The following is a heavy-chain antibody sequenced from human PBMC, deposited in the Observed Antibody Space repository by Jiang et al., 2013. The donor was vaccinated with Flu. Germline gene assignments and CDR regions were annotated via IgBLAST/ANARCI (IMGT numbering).Heavy chain of an antibody. CDR2: IHPGNYET. CDR1: EHNFANYW. Sequence: GAEVKKPGESLKISCKSSEHNFANYWIGWVRQVPGHGLEWLGIIHPGNYETRYSPPFQGQITMSADTSISTAYLQWHSLTASDTAMYYCARFRDNAGYSNMFDSWGEGTLVTISS. CDR3: ARFRDNAGYSNMFDS. V-gene: IGHV5-51*03. D-gene: IGHD3-9*01. J-gene: IGHJ4*02.